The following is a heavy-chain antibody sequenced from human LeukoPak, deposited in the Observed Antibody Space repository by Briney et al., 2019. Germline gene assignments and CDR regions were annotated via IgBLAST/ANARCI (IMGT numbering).Heavy chain of an antibody. J-gene: IGHJ4*02. CDR1: GFTVSSNF. V-gene: IGHV3-53*01. CDR2: IYSGGST. D-gene: IGHD2-21*01. Sequence: PGGSLRLSCAASGFTVSSNFLSWVRQPPGKGLEWVSDIYSGGSTYYADSVKGRFTISRDNSKNTLYLQMNSLRAEDTAVYYCTRGGGGSFPQYWGQGTLVTVSS. CDR3: TRGGGGSFPQY.